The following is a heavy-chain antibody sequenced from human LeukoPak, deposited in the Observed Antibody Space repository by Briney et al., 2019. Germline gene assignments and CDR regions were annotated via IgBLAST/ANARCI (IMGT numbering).Heavy chain of an antibody. CDR2: IWYDGSNK. V-gene: IGHV3-33*01. CDR3: ARDPSYYYGSGSYVY. Sequence: GGSLRLSCAASGFTFSSYGMHWVRQAPGKGLEWVAVIWYDGSNKYYADCVKGRFTISRDNSKNTLYLQMNSLRAEDTAVYYCARDPSYYYGSGSYVYWGQGTLVTVSS. CDR1: GFTFSSYG. D-gene: IGHD3-10*01. J-gene: IGHJ4*02.